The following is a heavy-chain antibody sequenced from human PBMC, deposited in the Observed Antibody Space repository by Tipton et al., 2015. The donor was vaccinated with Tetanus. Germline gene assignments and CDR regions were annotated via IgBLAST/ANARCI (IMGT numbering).Heavy chain of an antibody. D-gene: IGHD5-18*01. J-gene: IGHJ5*02. V-gene: IGHV4-39*01. CDR1: GGSISSSSYY. Sequence: LRLSCTVSGGSISSSSYYWGWIRQPPGKGLEWIGSIYYSGSTYYNPSLKSRVTISEDTSKNQFSLKLSSVTAAGTAVYYCARGYSYGGGWFDPWGQGTLVTVPS. CDR2: IYYSGST. CDR3: ARGYSYGGGWFDP.